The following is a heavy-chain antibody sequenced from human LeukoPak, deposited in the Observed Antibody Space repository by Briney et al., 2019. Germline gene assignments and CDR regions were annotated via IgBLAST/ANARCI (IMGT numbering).Heavy chain of an antibody. J-gene: IGHJ4*02. CDR2: IYPRDSDT. V-gene: IGHV5-51*01. D-gene: IGHD3-10*01. CDR3: ARGAPSGSGNYLDF. CDR1: GYTFTNYW. Sequence: GESLKIPCRGSGYTFTNYWIGWVRQMPGKGLEWMGLIYPRDSDTRYSPSFQGQVTISADKSISTAFLQWSSLKASDTAMYHCARGAPSGSGNYLDFWGQGTLVTVSS.